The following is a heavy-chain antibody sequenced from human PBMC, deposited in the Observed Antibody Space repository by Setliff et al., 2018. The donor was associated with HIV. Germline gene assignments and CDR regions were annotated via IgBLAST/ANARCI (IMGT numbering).Heavy chain of an antibody. Sequence: PGGSLRLSCEASGFTFSSYWMIWVRQAPEKGLEWVANINQDGSEKQYVDSVKGRFTVSRDNAKNSLYLQMNSLRAEDTAIYYCARDSPLSHFDYWGQGILVTVSS. J-gene: IGHJ4*02. CDR2: INQDGSEK. CDR3: ARDSPLSHFDY. CDR1: GFTFSSYW. V-gene: IGHV3-7*01.